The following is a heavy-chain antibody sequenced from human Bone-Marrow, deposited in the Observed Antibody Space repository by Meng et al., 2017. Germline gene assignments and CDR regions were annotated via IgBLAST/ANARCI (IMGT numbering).Heavy chain of an antibody. J-gene: IGHJ4*02. CDR1: GGSFSGDC. V-gene: IGHV4-34*01. Sequence: HVQAHDCGAGLSTPSQTLSRTCAIYGGSFSGDCWSWIRQPPGKALEWIAEINHSGSTNYNPSLKSRVTISVDTSKNQFSLKLSSVTAADTAVYYCARLAYDSSGYWFDYWGQGTLVTVSS. CDR3: ARLAYDSSGYWFDY. D-gene: IGHD3-22*01. CDR2: INHSGST.